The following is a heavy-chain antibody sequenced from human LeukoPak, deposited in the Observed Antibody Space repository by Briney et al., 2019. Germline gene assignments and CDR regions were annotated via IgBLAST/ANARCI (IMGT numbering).Heavy chain of an antibody. Sequence: PGGSLRLSCATSGFPFSDFSMSWVRQAPGKGLEWISTTNSGGTSTYYAESVKGRFTISRDNSKNTLYLQMSSLRVEDTAVYYCTGSSSWYYYYGTDVWGQGTTVTVSS. CDR2: TNSGGTST. J-gene: IGHJ6*02. CDR3: TGSSSWYYYYGTDV. V-gene: IGHV3-23*01. CDR1: GFPFSDFS. D-gene: IGHD6-13*01.